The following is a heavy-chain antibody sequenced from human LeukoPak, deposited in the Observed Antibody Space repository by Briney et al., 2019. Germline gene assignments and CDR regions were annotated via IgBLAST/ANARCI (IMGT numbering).Heavy chain of an antibody. J-gene: IGHJ4*02. CDR2: SYYSGST. V-gene: IGHV4-30-4*08. CDR3: ARGDLYSSSWYN. Sequence: SQTLSLTCTVCGGSISSGDYYWSWIRQPPGKGLEWIGYSYYSGSTYYNPSLKSRVTISVDTSKNQFSLKLSSVTAADTAVYYCARGDLYSSSWYNWGQGTLVTVSS. CDR1: GGSISSGDYY. D-gene: IGHD6-13*01.